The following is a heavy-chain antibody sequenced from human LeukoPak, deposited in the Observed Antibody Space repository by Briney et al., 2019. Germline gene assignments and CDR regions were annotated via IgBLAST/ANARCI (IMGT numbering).Heavy chain of an antibody. CDR3: ARGLSRGDYMDV. V-gene: IGHV1-2*02. Sequence: GASVKVSCKASGYTFTDYYIHWVRQAPGQGLEWMGWINPNSGGTNYAQKFQGRVTMTRDTSISTAYMELSRLRSDDTAVYYCARGLSRGDYMDVWGKGTTVTVSS. D-gene: IGHD3-16*02. J-gene: IGHJ6*03. CDR1: GYTFTDYY. CDR2: INPNSGGT.